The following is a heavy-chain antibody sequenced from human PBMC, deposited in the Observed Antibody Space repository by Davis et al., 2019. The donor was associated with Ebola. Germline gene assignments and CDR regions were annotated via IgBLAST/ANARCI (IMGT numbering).Heavy chain of an antibody. CDR2: IYTSGST. D-gene: IGHD2-21*02. J-gene: IGHJ4*02. CDR1: GGSISSHY. V-gene: IGHV4-4*08. Sequence: PSETLSLTCTVSGGSISSHYWSWIRQPPGKGLEWTGHIYTSGSTNYNPSLKSRVTISVDTSKNQFSLKLSSVTAADTAVYYCARALVIRLFDYWGQGTLVTVSS. CDR3: ARALVIRLFDY.